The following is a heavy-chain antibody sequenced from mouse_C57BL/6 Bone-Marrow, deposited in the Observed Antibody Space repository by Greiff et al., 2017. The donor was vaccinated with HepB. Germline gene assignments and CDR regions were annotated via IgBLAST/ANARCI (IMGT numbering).Heavy chain of an antibody. CDR1: GYTFTNYW. D-gene: IGHD1-1*01. J-gene: IGHJ2*01. CDR3: ARLDYGYYFDY. Sequence: QVQLQQSGAELVRPGPSVKMSCKASGYTFTNYWIGWAKQRPGHGLEWIGDIYPGGGYTNYNEKFKGKATLTADKSSSTAYMQFSSLTSEDSAIYYCARLDYGYYFDYWGQGTTLTVSS. V-gene: IGHV1-63*01. CDR2: IYPGGGYT.